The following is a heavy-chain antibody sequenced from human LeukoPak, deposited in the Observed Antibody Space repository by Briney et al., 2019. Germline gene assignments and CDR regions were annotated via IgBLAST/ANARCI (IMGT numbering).Heavy chain of an antibody. CDR3: ARDRSRKYDSSGYYYVGDAFDI. CDR1: GGSISSYY. J-gene: IGHJ3*02. D-gene: IGHD3-22*01. CDR2: IYYSGST. V-gene: IGHV4-59*01. Sequence: SETLSLTCTVSGGSISSYYWSWIRQRPGKGLEWIGYIYYSGSTNYNPSLKSRVTISVDTSKNQFSLKLSSVTAADTAVYYCARDRSRKYDSSGYYYVGDAFDIWGQGTMVTVSS.